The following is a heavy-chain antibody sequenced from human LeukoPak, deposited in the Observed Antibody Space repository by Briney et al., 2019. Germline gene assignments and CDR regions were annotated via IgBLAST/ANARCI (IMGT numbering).Heavy chain of an antibody. D-gene: IGHD3-22*01. Sequence: GESLKISCKGSGYSFTSYWIGWVRQMPGKGLEWMGIIYPGDSDTRYSPSFQGQVTISADKSISTAYLQWSSLKASDTAMYYCARQSYDSSGPNWFDPWGQGTLVTVSS. CDR2: IYPGDSDT. V-gene: IGHV5-51*01. CDR3: ARQSYDSSGPNWFDP. J-gene: IGHJ5*02. CDR1: GYSFTSYW.